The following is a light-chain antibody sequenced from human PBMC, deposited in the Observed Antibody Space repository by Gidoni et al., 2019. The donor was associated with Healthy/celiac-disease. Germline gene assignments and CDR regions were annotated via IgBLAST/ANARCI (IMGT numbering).Light chain of an antibody. Sequence: DLVMTHSPLSLPVTPGEPASISCRSSQSLLHSNGYNYLDWYLQKPGQSPQLLIYLGSNRASGVPDRCSGSGSGTDFTLKISRVEAEDVGVYYCMQALQTPLTFGGGTKVEIK. CDR3: MQALQTPLT. V-gene: IGKV2-28*01. CDR1: QSLLHSNGYNY. J-gene: IGKJ4*01. CDR2: LGS.